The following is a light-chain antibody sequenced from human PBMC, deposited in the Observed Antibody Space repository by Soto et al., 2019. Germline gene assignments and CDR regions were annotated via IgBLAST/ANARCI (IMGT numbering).Light chain of an antibody. Sequence: EILMAQSPGTLSVSPGERATLACRASQSVSSNLAWYQQRTGQAHRLLISDASTRATGIPARFTGSGSGTEFTLTVSSLQSEDFATYYCQQYNSYSRTFGQATKVDI. J-gene: IGKJ1*01. V-gene: IGKV3-15*01. CDR1: QSVSSN. CDR3: QQYNSYSRT. CDR2: DAS.